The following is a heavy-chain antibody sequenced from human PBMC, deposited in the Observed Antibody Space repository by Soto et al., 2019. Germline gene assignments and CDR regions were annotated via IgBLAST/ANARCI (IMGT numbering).Heavy chain of an antibody. V-gene: IGHV3-23*01. Sequence: PGGSLRLSCAASGFTFSSYAMSWVRQAPGKGLEWVSAISGSGGSTYYADSVKGRFTISRDNSKNTLYLQMNSLRAEDTAVYYCAKDPFGANVVLTIAVDYWGQGTLVTVSS. J-gene: IGHJ4*02. CDR1: GFTFSSYA. CDR3: AKDPFGANVVLTIAVDY. D-gene: IGHD2-15*01. CDR2: ISGSGGST.